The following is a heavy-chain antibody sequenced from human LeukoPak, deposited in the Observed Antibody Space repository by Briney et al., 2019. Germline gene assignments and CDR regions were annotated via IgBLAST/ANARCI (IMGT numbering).Heavy chain of an antibody. Sequence: GGSLRLCCAASGFTFSSYAMSWVRQAPGKGLEWVSAISGSGGSTYYADSVKGRFTISRDNSKNTLYLQMNSLRAEDTAVYYCANAYSSRPYGMDVWGQGTTVTVSS. CDR2: ISGSGGST. CDR1: GFTFSSYA. CDR3: ANAYSSRPYGMDV. V-gene: IGHV3-23*01. J-gene: IGHJ6*02. D-gene: IGHD6-13*01.